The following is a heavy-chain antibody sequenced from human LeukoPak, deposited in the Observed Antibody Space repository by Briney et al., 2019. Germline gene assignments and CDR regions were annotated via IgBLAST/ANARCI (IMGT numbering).Heavy chain of an antibody. CDR3: ARDSYYDSSGTRRRNAFDI. D-gene: IGHD3-22*01. CDR1: GGSISSSNW. Sequence: SETLSLTCAVSGGSISSSNWWSWVRQPPGKGREWIGEIYHSGSTNYNPSLKSRVTISVDKSKNQFSLKLSSVTAADTAVYYCARDSYYDSSGTRRRNAFDIWGQGTMVTVSS. V-gene: IGHV4-4*02. CDR2: IYHSGST. J-gene: IGHJ3*02.